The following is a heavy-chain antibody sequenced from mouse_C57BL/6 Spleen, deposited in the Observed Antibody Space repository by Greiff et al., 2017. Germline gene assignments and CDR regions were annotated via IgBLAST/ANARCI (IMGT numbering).Heavy chain of an antibody. J-gene: IGHJ1*03. CDR3: ARGSSPYWYFDV. CDR2: ITPSNGGT. Sequence: PGQGLEWIGNITPSNGGTNYNEKFKSKATLTVVKSSSTAYMQLSSLTSEYSAVYYCARGSSPYWYFDVWGTGTTVTVSS. V-gene: IGHV1-53*01. D-gene: IGHD1-1*01.